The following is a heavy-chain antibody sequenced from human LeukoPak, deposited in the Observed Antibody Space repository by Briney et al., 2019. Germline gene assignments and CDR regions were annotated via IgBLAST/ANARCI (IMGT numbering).Heavy chain of an antibody. CDR1: GFTFSYYW. J-gene: IGHJ4*02. CDR2: IKPDGTEK. V-gene: IGHV3-7*04. Sequence: GGSLRLSCAASGFTFSYYWMTWVRQAPGKGLEWVATIKPDGTEKYYMDSVKGRFTISRDNAKTSLYVQMNSLRAEDTAVYYCGRGMTTIDNWGQGTLVTVSS. CDR3: GRGMTTIDN. D-gene: IGHD4-11*01.